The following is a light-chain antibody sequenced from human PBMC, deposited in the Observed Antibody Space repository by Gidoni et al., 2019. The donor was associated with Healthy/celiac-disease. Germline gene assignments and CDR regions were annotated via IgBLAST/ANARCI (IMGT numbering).Light chain of an antibody. CDR3: QQSYSTPST. Sequence: DIQMTQSPSSLSASGGDRVTITCRASQSSSSYLNWYRQKPGKAPKLLIDAASSLQSGVPSRFSGSGSGTDFTLTISSLQPEDFATYYCQQSYSTPSTFGQGTKLEIK. J-gene: IGKJ2*01. CDR2: AAS. V-gene: IGKV1-39*01. CDR1: QSSSSY.